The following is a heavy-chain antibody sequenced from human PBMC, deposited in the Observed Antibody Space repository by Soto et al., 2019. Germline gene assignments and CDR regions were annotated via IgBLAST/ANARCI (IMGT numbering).Heavy chain of an antibody. CDR2: VNDSGST. J-gene: IGHJ3*01. CDR1: GGSFTGNY. V-gene: IGHV4-34*01. D-gene: IGHD4-17*01. CDR3: ARDGGHGDKGYALDL. Sequence: SETLSLTCAVYGGSFTGNYRSWIRQPPGKGLEWIGEVNDSGSTNFNPSLKSRVTISVDTSKKQFTLKLTSVTAADTAVYYCARDGGHGDKGYALDLWGQGTMVTVSS.